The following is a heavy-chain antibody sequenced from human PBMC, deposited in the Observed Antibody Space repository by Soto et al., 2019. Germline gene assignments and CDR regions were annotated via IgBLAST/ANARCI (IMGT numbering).Heavy chain of an antibody. Sequence: SEPLSRPCAVYVGSFSGSYWSRIRQPPGKGLEWIGEINHSGSTNYNPSLKSRVTISVDTSKDQFSLKLSSVTAADTAVYYCARVGGLLYYGMDVWGQGTTVTVSS. D-gene: IGHD1-26*01. CDR2: INHSGST. V-gene: IGHV4-34*01. CDR1: VGSFSGSY. J-gene: IGHJ6*02. CDR3: ARVGGLLYYGMDV.